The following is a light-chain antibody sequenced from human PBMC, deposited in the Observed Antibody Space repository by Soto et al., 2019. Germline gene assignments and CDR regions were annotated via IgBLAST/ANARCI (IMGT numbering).Light chain of an antibody. J-gene: IGKJ5*01. Sequence: IVLTQSPGTWALSPGETATLSCRASQIIKTFYFGWYQQKPGQSPRLLIYGVYSRATGTPDRFSGSGSGTDLTLTISRLEPEDSAVYYCQFYGRSQITFGQGTRLQI. CDR1: QIIKTFY. CDR2: GVY. CDR3: QFYGRSQIT. V-gene: IGKV3-20*01.